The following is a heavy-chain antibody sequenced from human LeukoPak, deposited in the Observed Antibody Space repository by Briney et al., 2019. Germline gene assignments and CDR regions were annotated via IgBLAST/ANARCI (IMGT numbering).Heavy chain of an antibody. CDR3: ARDKYYYDSSSDY. Sequence: ASVKVSCKASGGTFSSYAISWVRQAPGQGLEWMGRIIPILGIANYAQKFQGRVTITADKSMSTAYMELSSLRSEDTAVYYCARDKYYYDSSSDYWGQGTLVTVSS. D-gene: IGHD3-22*01. CDR2: IIPILGIA. J-gene: IGHJ4*02. V-gene: IGHV1-69*04. CDR1: GGTFSSYA.